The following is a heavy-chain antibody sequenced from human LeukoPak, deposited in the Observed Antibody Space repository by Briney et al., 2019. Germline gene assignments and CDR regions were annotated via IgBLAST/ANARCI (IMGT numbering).Heavy chain of an antibody. Sequence: SETLSLTCTVSGGSISSGSYYWSWLRQPAGKGLECIGRIYTSGSTNYNPSLKSRVTMSVDTSKNQFSLKLSSVTAADTAVYYCARDGGSYFVYWGQGTLVTVSS. CDR1: GGSISSGSYY. D-gene: IGHD1-26*01. J-gene: IGHJ4*02. CDR2: IYTSGST. V-gene: IGHV4-61*02. CDR3: ARDGGSYFVY.